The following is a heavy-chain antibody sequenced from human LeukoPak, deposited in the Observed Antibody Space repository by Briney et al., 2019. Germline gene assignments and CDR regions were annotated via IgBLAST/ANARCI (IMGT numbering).Heavy chain of an antibody. J-gene: IGHJ3*02. CDR1: GYSISSGYY. CDR3: HVDTAMGEAFDI. CDR2: IYHSGST. V-gene: IGHV4-38-2*02. D-gene: IGHD5-18*01. Sequence: SETLSLTCTVSGYSISSGYYWGWIRQPPGKGLEWIGSIYHSGSTYYNPSLKSRVTISVDTSKNQFSLKLSSVTAADTAVYYCHVDTAMGEAFDIWGQGTMVTVSS.